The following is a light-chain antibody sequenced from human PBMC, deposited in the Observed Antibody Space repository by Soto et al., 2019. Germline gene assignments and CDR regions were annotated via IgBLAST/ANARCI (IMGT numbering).Light chain of an antibody. J-gene: IGKJ2*01. CDR2: KAS. CDR3: QQYESYPYT. CDR1: QGISSW. Sequence: DIQMTQSPSTLSASVGGRVIITCRASQGISSWLAGYQQKSGKAPKLLITKASSLESGVPSRFSGSGSGTEFTLTISRLQPDDFATYYCQQYESYPYTFGQGTKLEIK. V-gene: IGKV1-5*03.